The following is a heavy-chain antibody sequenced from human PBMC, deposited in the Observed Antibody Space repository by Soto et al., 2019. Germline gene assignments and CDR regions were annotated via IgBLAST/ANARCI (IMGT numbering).Heavy chain of an antibody. V-gene: IGHV1-24*01. CDR2: FDPEDGET. CDR1: GYTLTELS. J-gene: IGHJ6*02. D-gene: IGHD3-10*01. CDR3: ATVGMAGSDPSYYYYGMDV. Sequence: ASVEVSCKVSGYTLTELSIHWVRQAPGKGLEGMGGFDPEDGETIYAQKFQGRVTMTEDTSTDTAYMELRSLRSEDTAVYYCATVGMAGSDPSYYYYGMDVWGQLSTVTLYS.